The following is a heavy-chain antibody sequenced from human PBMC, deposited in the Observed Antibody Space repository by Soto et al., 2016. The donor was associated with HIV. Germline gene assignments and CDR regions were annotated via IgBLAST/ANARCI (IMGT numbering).Heavy chain of an antibody. J-gene: IGHJ4*02. D-gene: IGHD1-26*01. CDR2: IRGGGSST. CDR3: ASFRAAVATTGGDY. Sequence: EVQLVESGGGVVQPGGSLRLSCAISGFAFDGYDMHWVRQAPGKGLEWVSLIRGGGSSTNYADSVRGRFTISRDKSKNSLYLQMNNLKTEDTAFYYCASFRAAVATTGGDYWGQGILVTVSS. V-gene: IGHV3-43*02. CDR1: GFAFDGYD.